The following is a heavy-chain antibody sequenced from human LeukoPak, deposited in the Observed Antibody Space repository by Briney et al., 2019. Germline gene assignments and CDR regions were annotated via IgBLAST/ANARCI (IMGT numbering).Heavy chain of an antibody. CDR2: IYTTGST. J-gene: IGHJ4*02. V-gene: IGHV4-4*07. CDR1: GGSISSYY. D-gene: IGHD4-17*01. Sequence: SETLSLTCTVSGGSISSYYWNWIRQPAGKGLEWIGRIYTTGSTNYNPSLKSRVTISVDRSKNQFSLKLSSVTAADTAVYYCASGLRWYPSFDYWGQGTLVTVSS. CDR3: ASGLRWYPSFDY.